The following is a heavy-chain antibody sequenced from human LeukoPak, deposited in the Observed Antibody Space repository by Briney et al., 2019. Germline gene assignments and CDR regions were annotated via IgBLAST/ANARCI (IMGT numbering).Heavy chain of an antibody. CDR1: GYTFTSYA. V-gene: IGHV1-3*01. D-gene: IGHD3-10*01. CDR2: INAGNGNT. J-gene: IGHJ6*04. CDR3: ARDLYYGSGSPPYYYYGMDV. Sequence: ASVKVSCKASGYTFTSYAMHWVRQAPGQRLEWMGWINAGNGNTKYSQKFQGRATITRDTSAGTAYMELSSLRSEDTAVYYCARDLYYGSGSPPYYYYGMDVWGKGTTVTVSS.